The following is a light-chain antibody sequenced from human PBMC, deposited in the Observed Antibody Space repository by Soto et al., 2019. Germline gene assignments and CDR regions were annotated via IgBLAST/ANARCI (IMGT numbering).Light chain of an antibody. Sequence: QSALTQPASVSGSPGQSITVSCTGTNTDVGGYNYVSWYQHRPGKAPRLMIYEVRNRLSGVSNRFSGSKSGNTASLTISGLQSEDEADYYCASYTRTTTLVFGGGTKVTVL. CDR2: EVR. J-gene: IGLJ2*01. CDR1: NTDVGGYNY. V-gene: IGLV2-14*01. CDR3: ASYTRTTTLV.